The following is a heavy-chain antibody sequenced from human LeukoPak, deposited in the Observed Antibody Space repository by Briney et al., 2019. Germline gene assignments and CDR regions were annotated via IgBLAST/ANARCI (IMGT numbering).Heavy chain of an antibody. CDR1: GFTFSSYA. V-gene: IGHV3-30*04. Sequence: GGSLRLSCAASGFTFSSYAMHWVRQAPGKGLEWVARIKDDDSGATYADSVKGRFTISRDNSKNTLYLQMNSLRAEDTAVYYCAKDGSDGYSSSWYPDDYWGQGTLVTVSS. J-gene: IGHJ4*02. CDR3: AKDGSDGYSSSWYPDDY. CDR2: IKDDDSGA. D-gene: IGHD6-13*01.